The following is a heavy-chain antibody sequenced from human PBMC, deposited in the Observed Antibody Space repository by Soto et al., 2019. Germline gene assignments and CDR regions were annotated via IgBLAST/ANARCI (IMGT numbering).Heavy chain of an antibody. CDR3: AKDVFSGYATRFDY. V-gene: IGHV3-23*01. CDR2: ISGSGGST. CDR1: GFTFASNP. J-gene: IGHJ4*02. D-gene: IGHD3-22*01. Sequence: EVQLLESGGAWLHPGGSLRLSCEASGFTFASNPMSWVPQAPGRGRGWVSPISGSGGSTYYADSVKGRFTISRDNSKNTLYLQMNSLRAEDTAVYYCAKDVFSGYATRFDYWGQGTLVTVSS.